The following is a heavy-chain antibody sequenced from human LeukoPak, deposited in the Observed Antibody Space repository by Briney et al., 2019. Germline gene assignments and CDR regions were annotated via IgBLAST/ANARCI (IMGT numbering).Heavy chain of an antibody. D-gene: IGHD6-6*01. CDR2: ISGSGGST. CDR3: AKDRPYSSSPRPFDY. V-gene: IGHV3-23*01. J-gene: IGHJ4*02. Sequence: GGSLRLSCAASGFTFSSYAMSWVRQAPGKGLEWVSAISGSGGSTYYADSVKGRFTISRDNSKNTLYLQMNSLRAEDTAAYYCAKDRPYSSSPRPFDYWGQGTLVTVSS. CDR1: GFTFSSYA.